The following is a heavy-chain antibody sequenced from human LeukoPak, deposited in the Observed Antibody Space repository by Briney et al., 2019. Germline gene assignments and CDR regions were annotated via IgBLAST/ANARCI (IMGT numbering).Heavy chain of an antibody. J-gene: IGHJ4*02. Sequence: ASVTVSCKASGYTFTTYYIHWVRQAPGQGLEWMGIISSSGNSPSYAQKFQGRVTMTSDTSTSTAYMELSSLRSEDTAVYYCARGRVNYDILTGYRYYFDYWGQGTLVTVSS. CDR3: ARGRVNYDILTGYRYYFDY. CDR1: GYTFTTYY. CDR2: ISSSGNSP. D-gene: IGHD3-9*01. V-gene: IGHV1-46*01.